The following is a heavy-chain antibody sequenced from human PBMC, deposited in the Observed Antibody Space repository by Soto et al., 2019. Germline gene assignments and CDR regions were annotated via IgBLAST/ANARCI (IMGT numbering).Heavy chain of an antibody. CDR3: ARLETYYDILTGYYSRYYYYGMDV. CDR2: IDPSDSYT. J-gene: IGHJ6*02. D-gene: IGHD3-9*01. Sequence: GESLKISCKGSGYSFTSYWISWVRQMPGKGLEWMGRIDPSDSYTNYSPSFQGHVTISADKSISTAYLQWSSLKASDTAMYYCARLETYYDILTGYYSRYYYYGMDVWGQGTTVTVS. V-gene: IGHV5-10-1*01. CDR1: GYSFTSYW.